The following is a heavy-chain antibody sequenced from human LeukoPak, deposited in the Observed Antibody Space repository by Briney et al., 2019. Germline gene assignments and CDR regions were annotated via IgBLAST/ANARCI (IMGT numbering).Heavy chain of an antibody. V-gene: IGHV3-9*01. CDR2: ISWNSGSI. CDR1: GFTFDDYA. D-gene: IGHD1-26*01. J-gene: IGHJ5*02. Sequence: GRSLRLSCAASGFTFDDYAMPWVRQAPGKGLEWVSGISWNSGSIGYADSVKGRFTISRDNAKNSLYLQMNSLRAEDTALYYCAKGSGSYYVFNWFDPWGQGTLVTVSS. CDR3: AKGSGSYYVFNWFDP.